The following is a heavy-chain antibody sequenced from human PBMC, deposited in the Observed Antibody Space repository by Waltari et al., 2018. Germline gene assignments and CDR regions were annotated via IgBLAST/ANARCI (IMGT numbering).Heavy chain of an antibody. CDR2: IWYDGSNK. J-gene: IGHJ6*02. CDR1: GFTFSSYG. Sequence: QVQLVESGGGVVQPGRSLRLSCAASGFTFSSYGMHWVRQAPGKGLEWVAVIWYDGSNKDYADSVKGRFTISRDNSKNTLYLQMNSLRAEDTAVYYCARRFTGVGIFGVVNTGMDVWGQGTTVTVSS. D-gene: IGHD3-3*01. CDR3: ARRFTGVGIFGVVNTGMDV. V-gene: IGHV3-33*01.